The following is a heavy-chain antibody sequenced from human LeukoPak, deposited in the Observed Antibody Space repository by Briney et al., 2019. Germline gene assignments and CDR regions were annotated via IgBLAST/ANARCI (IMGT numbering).Heavy chain of an antibody. CDR1: GFTFSTFW. CDR2: IKEDGSEK. Sequence: GGSLRLSCAASGFTFSTFWMSWVRQAPGKGLEWVANIKEDGSEKYYVDSMKGRFTVSRDSAKNSLYLQMDSLRAEDTAVYYCARGGTFVSDYWGQGTLVTISS. CDR3: ARGGTFVSDY. J-gene: IGHJ4*02. D-gene: IGHD1-1*01. V-gene: IGHV3-7*01.